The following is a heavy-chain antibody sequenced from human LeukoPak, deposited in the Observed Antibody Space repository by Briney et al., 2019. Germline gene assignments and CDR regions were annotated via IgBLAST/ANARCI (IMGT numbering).Heavy chain of an antibody. V-gene: IGHV1-18*01. CDR1: GYTFTNYG. CDR3: ARGAGYDYVWKSYRYYDF. Sequence: ATVKVSCKASGYTFTNYGVSWVRQAPGQGLEWMGWITVDNGNTNYAQNFQGRVTMTTDTSTSTVYMELGSLRSDDTAVYYCARGAGYDYVWKSYRYYDFWGQGTLVTGSS. J-gene: IGHJ4*02. D-gene: IGHD3-16*02. CDR2: ITVDNGNT.